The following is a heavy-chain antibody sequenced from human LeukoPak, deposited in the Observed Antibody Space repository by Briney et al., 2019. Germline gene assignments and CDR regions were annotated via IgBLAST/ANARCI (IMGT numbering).Heavy chain of an antibody. D-gene: IGHD2-15*01. CDR1: GYTFTGYY. CDR3: ARERTLTSCYDY. V-gene: IGHV1-2*02. J-gene: IGHJ4*02. CDR2: INPNSGGT. Sequence: ASVKVSCKASGYTFTGYYMHWVRQAPGQGVEWMGCINPNSGGTNYAQKFQGRVTMSRDTSISTAYMELSRLRSDDTAVYYCARERTLTSCYDYWGQGTLVTVSS.